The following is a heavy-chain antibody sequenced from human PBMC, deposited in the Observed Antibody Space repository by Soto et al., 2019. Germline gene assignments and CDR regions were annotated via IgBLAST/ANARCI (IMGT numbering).Heavy chain of an antibody. CDR3: ARDLVPDAFDV. V-gene: IGHV3-30-3*01. J-gene: IGHJ3*01. Sequence: QVQLVESGGGVVQPGRSLRLSCAASGFTFSSYAMHWVRQAPGKGLEWVAIISYDGSNQYYADSVKGRFTISRDKSKNTLYLPMNSLRAEDTAVYYCARDLVPDAFDVGGQGTMVTVSS. CDR2: ISYDGSNQ. CDR1: GFTFSSYA.